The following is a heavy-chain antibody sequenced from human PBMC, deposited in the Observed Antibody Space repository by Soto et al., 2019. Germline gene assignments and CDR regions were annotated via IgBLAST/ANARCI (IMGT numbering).Heavy chain of an antibody. V-gene: IGHV4-34*01. CDR2: INHSGST. CDR3: ARARYDFWSGYREDYYYGMDV. Sequence: GTLSLTCAVYGGSFSGYYWSWIRQPPGKGLEWIGEINHSGSTNYNPSLKSRVTISVDTSKNQFSLKLSSVTAADTAVYYCARARYDFWSGYREDYYYGMDVWGQGTTVTVSS. CDR1: GGSFSGYY. J-gene: IGHJ6*02. D-gene: IGHD3-3*01.